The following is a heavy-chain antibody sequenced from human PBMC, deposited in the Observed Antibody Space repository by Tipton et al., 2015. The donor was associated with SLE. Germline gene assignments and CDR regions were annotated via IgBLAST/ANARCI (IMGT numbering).Heavy chain of an antibody. CDR1: GGSFSGYY. V-gene: IGHV4-39*01. CDR3: ARRTTRSSGYFGAFDI. J-gene: IGHJ3*02. Sequence: GLVKPSETLSLTCAVYGGSFSGYYWGWIRQPPGKGLEWIGSIYYSGSTYYNPSLKSRVTISVDTSKNQFSLKLSSVTAAETAVYYCARRTTRSSGYFGAFDIWGQGTMVTVSS. CDR2: IYYSGST. D-gene: IGHD3-22*01.